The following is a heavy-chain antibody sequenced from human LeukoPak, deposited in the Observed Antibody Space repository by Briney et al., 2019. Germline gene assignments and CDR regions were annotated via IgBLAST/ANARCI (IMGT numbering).Heavy chain of an antibody. Sequence: PGGSLRLSCAASGFTFDDYAMHWVRQAPGKGLEWVSLISGDGGSTYYADSVKSRFTISRDNSKNSLYLQMNSLRTEDTALYYCAKERNYYDSSGPFDYWGQGTLVTVSS. V-gene: IGHV3-43*02. CDR1: GFTFDDYA. D-gene: IGHD3-22*01. J-gene: IGHJ4*02. CDR2: ISGDGGST. CDR3: AKERNYYDSSGPFDY.